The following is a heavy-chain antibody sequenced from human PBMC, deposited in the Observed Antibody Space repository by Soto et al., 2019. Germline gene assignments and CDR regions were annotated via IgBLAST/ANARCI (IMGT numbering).Heavy chain of an antibody. D-gene: IGHD5-12*01. CDR1: GFTFSNAW. J-gene: IGHJ4*02. CDR2: IKSNTDGGTT. Sequence: EVQLVESGGGLVKPGGSLRLSCAASGFTFSNAWMSWVRQAPGKGLEWVGSIKSNTDGGTTDYAGPVKGRFTISRDDSKNPLYLQMNSLKTEDTAVYSCTSRWGYSGSTAGGQGTLVTVSS. CDR3: TSRWGYSGSTA. V-gene: IGHV3-15*01.